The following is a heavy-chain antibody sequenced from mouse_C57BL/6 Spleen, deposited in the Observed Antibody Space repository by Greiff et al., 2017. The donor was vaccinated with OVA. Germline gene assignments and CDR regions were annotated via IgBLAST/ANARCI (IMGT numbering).Heavy chain of an antibody. CDR2: ISSGGSYT. D-gene: IGHD2-5*01. CDR3: ARPYYSNYDLDY. V-gene: IGHV5-6*02. J-gene: IGHJ2*01. Sequence: EVKLVESGGDLVKPGGSLKLSCAASGFTFSSYGMSWVRQTPDKRLEWVATISSGGSYTYYPDSVKGRFTISRDNAKNTLYLQMSSLKSEDTAMYYCARPYYSNYDLDYWGQGTTLTVSS. CDR1: GFTFSSYG.